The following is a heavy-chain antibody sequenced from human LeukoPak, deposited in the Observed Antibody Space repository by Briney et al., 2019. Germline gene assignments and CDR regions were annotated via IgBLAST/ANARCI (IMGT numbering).Heavy chain of an antibody. J-gene: IGHJ6*02. CDR1: GGSVSSGSYY. V-gene: IGHV4-61*01. CDR2: IYYSGST. Sequence: SETLSLTCTVSGGSVSSGSYYWSWIRQPPGKGLEWIGYIYYSGSTNCNPSLKSRVTISVDTSKNQFSLKLSSVTAADTAVYYCARDSKYYDFWSGYFDYYHYGMDVWGQGTTVTVSS. D-gene: IGHD3-3*01. CDR3: ARDSKYYDFWSGYFDYYHYGMDV.